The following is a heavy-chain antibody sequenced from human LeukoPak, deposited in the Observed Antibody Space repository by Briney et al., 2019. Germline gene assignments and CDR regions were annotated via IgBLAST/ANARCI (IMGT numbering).Heavy chain of an antibody. CDR3: ARDRYSGSYSDY. J-gene: IGHJ4*02. CDR1: GYPFDNFG. Sequence: GASVKVSCKASGYPFDNFGLTWVRQAPGQGLEWMGWINPNSGGTNYAQKFQGRVTMTRDTSISTAYMELSRLRSDDTAVYYCARDRYSGSYSDYWGQGTLVTVSS. CDR2: INPNSGGT. V-gene: IGHV1-2*02. D-gene: IGHD1-26*01.